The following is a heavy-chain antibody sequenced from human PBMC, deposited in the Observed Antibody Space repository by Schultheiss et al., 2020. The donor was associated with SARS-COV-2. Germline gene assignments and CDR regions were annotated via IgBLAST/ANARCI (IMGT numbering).Heavy chain of an antibody. Sequence: GGSLRLSCAASGFTVSSNYMSWVRQAPGKGLEWVSVIYSGGSTYYADSVKGRFTISRDNAKNSLYLQMNSLRAEDTAVYYCARDRPPITMIVVVIDYYGMDVWGQGTTVTVSS. CDR1: GFTVSSNY. D-gene: IGHD3-22*01. V-gene: IGHV3-53*05. CDR2: IYSGGST. J-gene: IGHJ6*02. CDR3: ARDRPPITMIVVVIDYYGMDV.